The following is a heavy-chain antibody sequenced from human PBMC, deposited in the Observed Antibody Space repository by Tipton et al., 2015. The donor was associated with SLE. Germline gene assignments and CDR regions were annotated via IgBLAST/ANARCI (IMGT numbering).Heavy chain of an antibody. Sequence: TLSLTCTVSGGSISSGDNYWSWIRQPPGKGLEWIGYIHYSGSSYYNPSLKSRVTISVNTSKNLFSLKLSSVTAADTAVYYCAREVEREWEQWLVLDYWGQGTLVTVSS. D-gene: IGHD6-19*01. CDR3: AREVEREWEQWLVLDY. CDR2: IHYSGSS. CDR1: GGSISSGDNY. V-gene: IGHV4-30-4*01. J-gene: IGHJ4*02.